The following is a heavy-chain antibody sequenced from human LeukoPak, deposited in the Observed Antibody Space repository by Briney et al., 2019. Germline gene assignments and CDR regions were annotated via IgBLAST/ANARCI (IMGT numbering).Heavy chain of an antibody. CDR1: GGSFSGYY. Sequence: SETLSLTCAVYGGSFSGYYWSWIRQPPGKGLEWIGEINHSGSTNYNPSLKSRVTMSVDTSKNQFSLKLSSVTAADTAVYYCARDGADMVRGNYYYYMDVWGKGTTVTISS. D-gene: IGHD3-10*01. V-gene: IGHV4-34*01. CDR3: ARDGADMVRGNYYYYMDV. J-gene: IGHJ6*03. CDR2: INHSGST.